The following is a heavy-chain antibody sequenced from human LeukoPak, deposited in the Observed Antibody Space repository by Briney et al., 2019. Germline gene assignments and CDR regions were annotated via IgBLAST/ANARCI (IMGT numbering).Heavy chain of an antibody. CDR3: ARWDRRFGELWF. D-gene: IGHD3-10*01. V-gene: IGHV3-21*01. CDR2: ISSRSSYI. J-gene: IGHJ3*01. Sequence: GGSLRLSCAASGFTFSSYSMNWVRQAPGKGLEWVSSISSRSSYIYYADSVKGRFTISRDNAKNSLYLQMNSLRAEDTAVYYCARWDRRFGELWFWGQGTMVTVSS. CDR1: GFTFSSYS.